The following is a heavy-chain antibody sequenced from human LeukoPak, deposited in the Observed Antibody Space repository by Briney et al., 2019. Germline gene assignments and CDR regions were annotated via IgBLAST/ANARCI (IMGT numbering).Heavy chain of an antibody. D-gene: IGHD6-19*01. V-gene: IGHV1-2*02. CDR3: AREPPQDSSGEFDY. Sequence: ASVKVSCKASGYTFTGYYMHWVRQAPGPGLEWMGWINPYSGGTNYAQKFQSRVTMTRDTSISTAYMELSRLRSDDTAVYYCAREPPQDSSGEFDYWGQGTLVTVSS. CDR2: INPYSGGT. CDR1: GYTFTGYY. J-gene: IGHJ4*02.